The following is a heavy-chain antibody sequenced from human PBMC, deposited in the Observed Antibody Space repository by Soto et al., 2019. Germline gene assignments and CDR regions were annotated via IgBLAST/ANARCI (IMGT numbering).Heavy chain of an antibody. CDR3: ARRGYCSGGSCYSKLYSYYYYGMDV. D-gene: IGHD2-15*01. J-gene: IGHJ6*02. CDR2: IYPGDSDT. CDR1: GYSFTSYW. V-gene: IGHV5-51*01. Sequence: GESLKISCKGSGYSFTSYWIGWVRQMPGKGLEWMGIIYPGDSDTRYSPSFQGQVTISADKSISTAYLQWSSLKASDTAMYYCARRGYCSGGSCYSKLYSYYYYGMDVWGQGTTVTVSS.